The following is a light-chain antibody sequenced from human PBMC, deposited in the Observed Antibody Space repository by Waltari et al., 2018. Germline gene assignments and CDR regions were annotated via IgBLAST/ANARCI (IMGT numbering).Light chain of an antibody. CDR2: DVS. CDR1: SSDVGGYKY. V-gene: IGLV2-14*01. CDR3: SSYTSSNTYV. J-gene: IGLJ1*01. Sequence: QSALTQPASVSGSPGQSLPISCTGTSSDVGGYKYVSWYQQHPGKAPKVMIYDVSKRPSGVSNRFSGSKSGNTASLTISGLQAEDEADYYCSSYTSSNTYVFGTGTKVTVL.